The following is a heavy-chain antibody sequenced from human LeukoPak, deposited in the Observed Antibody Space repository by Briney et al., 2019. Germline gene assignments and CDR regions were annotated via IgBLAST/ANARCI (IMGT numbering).Heavy chain of an antibody. CDR2: ISGSGGST. V-gene: IGHV3-23*01. D-gene: IGHD3-10*01. CDR1: GFTFSSYA. J-gene: IGHJ4*02. Sequence: GGSLRLSCAASGFTFSSYAMSWVRQAPGKGLEWVSAISGSGGSTYYADSVKGRFTISRDNSKNTLYLQMNSLRAEDTAVYYCAKGSYGSGTYGSFDYWGQGTLVTVSS. CDR3: AKGSYGSGTYGSFDY.